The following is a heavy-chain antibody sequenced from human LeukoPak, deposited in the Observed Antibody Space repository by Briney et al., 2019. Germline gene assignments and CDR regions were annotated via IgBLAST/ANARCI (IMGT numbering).Heavy chain of an antibody. V-gene: IGHV4-59*11. Sequence: TSETLSLTCTVSGGSISSHYGSWLRHPPGKGLEWIGYIYYSGSTNYNPSRKSRVTISVDTSKNQFSLKLSSVTAADTAVYYCARTMVRGVSFDYWGQGTLVTVSS. CDR2: IYYSGST. J-gene: IGHJ4*02. CDR1: GGSISSHY. D-gene: IGHD3-10*01. CDR3: ARTMVRGVSFDY.